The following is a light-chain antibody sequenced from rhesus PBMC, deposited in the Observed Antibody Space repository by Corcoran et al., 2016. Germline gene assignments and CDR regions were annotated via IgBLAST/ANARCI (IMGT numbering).Light chain of an antibody. CDR3: QQYYSYPFT. CDR1: QSFSSS. CDR2: SAS. J-gene: IGKJ3*01. V-gene: IGKV1-46*01. Sequence: DIQMTQSPSSLSASVGDTVTITCRASQSFSSSLAWYQQKPGKAPMLLIYSASSLQPGVPSRFRGSKSGPDFTPTISSLQPEEIAIYYCQQYYSYPFTFGPGTKLDIK.